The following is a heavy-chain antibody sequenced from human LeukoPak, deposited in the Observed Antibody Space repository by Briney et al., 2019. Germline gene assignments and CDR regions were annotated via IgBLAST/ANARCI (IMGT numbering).Heavy chain of an antibody. CDR2: VYYAGST. CDR3: ARGSGTYYYDSGGYLNWFDP. D-gene: IGHD3-22*01. V-gene: IGHV4-39*01. Sequence: SETLSLTCTVSGGSISSSGYYWGWIRQPPGKGLEWIGTVYYAGSTYYNPSLKSRVTISEDTSRNQFSLKLNSVTAADTAVYYCARGSGTYYYDSGGYLNWFDPWGQGILVTVSS. J-gene: IGHJ5*02. CDR1: GGSISSSGYY.